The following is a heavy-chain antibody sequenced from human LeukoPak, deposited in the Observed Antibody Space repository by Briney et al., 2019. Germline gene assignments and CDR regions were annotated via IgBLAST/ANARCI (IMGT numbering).Heavy chain of an antibody. CDR3: ARPTDNYGDYDAFDI. CDR1: GGSISSYY. Sequence: SETLSLTCTVSGGSISSYYWSWIRQPPGKGLEWIGYIYYSGSTNYNPSLKSRVTISVDTSKNQFSLKLSSVTAADTAVYYCARPTDNYGDYDAFDIWGQGTMVTVSS. V-gene: IGHV4-59*08. CDR2: IYYSGST. J-gene: IGHJ3*02. D-gene: IGHD4-17*01.